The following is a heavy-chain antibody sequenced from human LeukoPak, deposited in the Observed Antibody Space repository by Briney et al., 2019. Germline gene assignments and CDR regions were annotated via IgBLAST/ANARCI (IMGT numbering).Heavy chain of an antibody. CDR1: GGSISSGGYY. J-gene: IGHJ5*02. D-gene: IGHD3-10*01. V-gene: IGHV4-31*03. CDR2: IYYSGST. CDR3: ARDARITMVRRPRGLDP. Sequence: SETLSLTCTVSGGSISSGGYYWSWIRQHPGKGLEWIGYIYYSGSTYYNPSLKSRVTISVDTSKNQFSLKLSSVTAADTAVYYCARDARITMVRRPRGLDPWGQGTLVTVSS.